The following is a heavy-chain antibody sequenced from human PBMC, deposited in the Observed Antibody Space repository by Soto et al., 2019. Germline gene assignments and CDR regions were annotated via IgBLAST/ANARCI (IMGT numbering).Heavy chain of an antibody. J-gene: IGHJ4*02. Sequence: PSQTLSLPCAISGDSVSSNSASWNLIRQSPSRGLEWLGRTYYRSKWYNEYAVSVKSRITIKPDTSKNQFSLQLNSVIPEDTAVYYCAGMQDGALAYWGQGTLVTVYS. D-gene: IGHD1-26*01. CDR2: TYYRSKWYN. CDR1: GDSVSSNSAS. V-gene: IGHV6-1*01. CDR3: AGMQDGALAY.